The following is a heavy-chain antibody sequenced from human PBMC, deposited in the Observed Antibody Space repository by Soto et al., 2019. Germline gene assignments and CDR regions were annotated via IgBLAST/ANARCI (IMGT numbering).Heavy chain of an antibody. CDR2: IYYSGLT. V-gene: IGHV4-59*01. D-gene: IGHD1-20*01. Sequence: QVQLQESGPGLVKPSETLSLTCTVSGGSISSYYWSWIRQPPGKGLEWIGYIYYSGLTNYNPSPKSRVTISVDTSMNQFALKLSSVTAAGTAVYYCARYKSNDYYGMAVWGHWTTVTVAS. J-gene: IGHJ6*02. CDR3: ARYKSNDYYGMAV. CDR1: GGSISSYY.